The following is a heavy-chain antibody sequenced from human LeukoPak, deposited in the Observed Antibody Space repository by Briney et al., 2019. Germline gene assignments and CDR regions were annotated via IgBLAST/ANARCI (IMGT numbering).Heavy chain of an antibody. J-gene: IGHJ4*02. CDR3: ARGLARSSLPPHRKDLSYFDH. CDR1: GFTFSSYV. CDR2: INHNGETI. V-gene: IGHV3-48*02. Sequence: GGSLRLSCAASGFTFSSYVMSWIRQAPGKGLEWVSYINHNGETIYYADSVKGRFTISRDNAKNLLYMQMNSLRDEDTAVYYCARGLARSSLPPHRKDLSYFDHWGQGTLVTVSS. D-gene: IGHD6-6*01.